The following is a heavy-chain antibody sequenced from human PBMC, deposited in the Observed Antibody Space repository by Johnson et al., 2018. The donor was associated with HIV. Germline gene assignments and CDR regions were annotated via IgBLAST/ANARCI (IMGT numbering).Heavy chain of an antibody. CDR1: GFTVSSNY. Sequence: VQLVESGGGLVKPGGSLRLSCAASGFTVSSNYMSWVRQAPGKGLEWVSVIYSGGTTNYADSVKGRFTISRDNSKNTLYLQMNNLRAEDTAVYYCARDPSRSAGAFDIWGQGTMVTVSS. CDR2: IYSGGTT. V-gene: IGHV3-66*01. D-gene: IGHD6-13*01. J-gene: IGHJ3*02. CDR3: ARDPSRSAGAFDI.